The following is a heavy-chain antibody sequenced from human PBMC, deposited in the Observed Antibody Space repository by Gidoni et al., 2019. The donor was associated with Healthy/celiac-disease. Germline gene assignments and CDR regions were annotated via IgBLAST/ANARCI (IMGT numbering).Heavy chain of an antibody. CDR1: GFTFDDYA. V-gene: IGHV3-9*01. D-gene: IGHD3-3*01. CDR2: ISWNSGSI. CDR3: CRVLGVVTKRYFDY. J-gene: IGHJ4*02. Sequence: EVPLVESGGGLVQPGRSLRLSCAASGFTFDDYAMHWVRQAPGKGLEWVSGISWNSGSIGYADSVKGRFTISRDNAKNSLYLQMNSLRAEDTALYYCCRVLGVVTKRYFDYWGQGTLVTVSS.